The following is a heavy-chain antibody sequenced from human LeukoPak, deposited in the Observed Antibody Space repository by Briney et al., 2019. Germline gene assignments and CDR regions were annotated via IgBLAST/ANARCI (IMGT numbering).Heavy chain of an antibody. Sequence: ASVKVSCKASGYAFTSYGISWGRQAPGQGLEWMGWISAYNGNTNYAQKLQGRVTMTTDTSTSTAYMELRSLRSDDTAVYYCARDLRVGDYYDSSGYSIPTDYWGQGTLVTVSS. D-gene: IGHD3-22*01. V-gene: IGHV1-18*01. CDR1: GYAFTSYG. J-gene: IGHJ4*02. CDR2: ISAYNGNT. CDR3: ARDLRVGDYYDSSGYSIPTDY.